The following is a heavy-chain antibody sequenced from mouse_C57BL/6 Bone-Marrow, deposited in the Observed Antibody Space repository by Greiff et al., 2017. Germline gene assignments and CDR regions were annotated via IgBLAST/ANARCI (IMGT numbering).Heavy chain of an antibody. CDR3: ARNYYGHYWYVDV. J-gene: IGHJ1*03. Sequence: QVQLQQSGAELVKPGASVKISCKASGYAFSSYWMNWVKQRPGKGLEWIGQIYPGDGDTNYNGKFKGKATLTADKSSSTAYMQLSSLTSEDAAVYFCARNYYGHYWYVDVWGTGTTVTVSS. CDR1: GYAFSSYW. CDR2: IYPGDGDT. D-gene: IGHD1-1*01. V-gene: IGHV1-80*01.